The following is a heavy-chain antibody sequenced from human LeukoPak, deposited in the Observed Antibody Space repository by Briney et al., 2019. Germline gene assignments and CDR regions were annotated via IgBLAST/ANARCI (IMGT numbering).Heavy chain of an antibody. CDR1: GGSISSYY. J-gene: IGHJ4*02. CDR2: IYYSGST. CDR3: ASYPVSGSYYDY. V-gene: IGHV4-59*08. D-gene: IGHD1-26*01. Sequence: SETLSLTCTVSGGSISSYYWSWIRQPPGKGLEWIGYIYYSGSTNYNPSLKSRVTISVDTSKNQFSLKLSSVTAADTAVYYCASYPVSGSYYDYWGQGALVTVSS.